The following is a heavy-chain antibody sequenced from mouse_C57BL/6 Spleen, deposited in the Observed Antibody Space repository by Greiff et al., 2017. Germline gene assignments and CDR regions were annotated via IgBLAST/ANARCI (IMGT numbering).Heavy chain of an antibody. Sequence: EVQLQQSGPELVKPGASVKISCKASGYTFTDYYMNWVKQSHGKSLEWIGDINPNNGGTSYNQKFKGKATLTVDKSSSTAYMELRSLTSEDSAVYYCARQPVHWYFDVWGTGTTVTVSS. J-gene: IGHJ1*03. CDR1: GYTFTDYY. CDR2: INPNNGGT. V-gene: IGHV1-26*01. CDR3: ARQPVHWYFDV.